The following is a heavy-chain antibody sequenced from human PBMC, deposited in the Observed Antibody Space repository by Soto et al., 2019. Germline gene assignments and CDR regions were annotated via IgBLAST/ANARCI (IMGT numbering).Heavy chain of an antibody. CDR2: IKSKTDGGKT. CDR1: GFTFSNAW. CDR3: TTAYSYGSDYYYYGMDV. D-gene: IGHD5-18*01. V-gene: IGHV3-15*07. J-gene: IGHJ6*02. Sequence: GGSLRLSCAASGFTFSNAWMNWVRQAPGKGLEWVGRIKSKTDGGKTDYAAPVKGRFTISRDDSKNTLYLQMNSLKTEDTAVYYCTTAYSYGSDYYYYGMDVWGQGTTVTVSS.